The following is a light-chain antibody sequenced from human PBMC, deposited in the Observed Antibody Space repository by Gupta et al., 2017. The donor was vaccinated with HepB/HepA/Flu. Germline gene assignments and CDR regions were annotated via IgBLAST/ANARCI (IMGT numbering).Light chain of an antibody. Sequence: DIVMTQSPGSLAVSLGERASINCQSSQSVLYSSNNKNYLAWYQQKPGQPPKLLIDWASTRESGVPDSFSGRGSGTDFTLSISSLQAEDVAVYFCQQNDTTPRTFGQGTKVEIK. CDR1: QSVLYSSNNKNY. CDR3: QQNDTTPRT. CDR2: WAS. J-gene: IGKJ1*01. V-gene: IGKV4-1*01.